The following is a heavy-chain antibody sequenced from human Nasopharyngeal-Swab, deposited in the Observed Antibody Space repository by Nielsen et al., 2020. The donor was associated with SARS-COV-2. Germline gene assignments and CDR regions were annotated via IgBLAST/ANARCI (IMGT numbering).Heavy chain of an antibody. CDR3: ARDSFSRVGAAGSSHYYYYGMDV. D-gene: IGHD6-13*01. J-gene: IGHJ6*02. CDR2: IKQDGSEK. V-gene: IGHV3-7*01. CDR1: RFTFSSYW. Sequence: GGSLRLSCAASRFTFSSYWMSWVRQAPGKGLEWVANIKQDGSEKYYVDSVKGRFTISRDNAKNSLYLQMNSLRAEDTAVYYCARDSFSRVGAAGSSHYYYYGMDVWGQGTTVTVSS.